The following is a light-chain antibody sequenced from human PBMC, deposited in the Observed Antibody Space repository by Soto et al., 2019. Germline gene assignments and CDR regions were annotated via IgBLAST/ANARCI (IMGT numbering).Light chain of an antibody. CDR3: SSYTGSSTLYV. J-gene: IGLJ1*01. Sequence: QSALTQPASVSGSPGQSITISCTGTSSDVGAYNFVSWYQQHPGKAPKLMIYEVSNRPSGVSNRFSGSKSGNTASLTISGLQAEDEADYYCSSYTGSSTLYVFRTGTKLTVL. CDR1: SSDVGAYNF. CDR2: EVS. V-gene: IGLV2-14*01.